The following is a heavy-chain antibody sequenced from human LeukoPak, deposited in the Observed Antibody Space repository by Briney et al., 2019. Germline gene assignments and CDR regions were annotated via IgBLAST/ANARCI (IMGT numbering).Heavy chain of an antibody. J-gene: IGHJ4*02. CDR1: GFTFSTYP. D-gene: IGHD6-19*01. CDR3: ARDRVEITVAGTVDY. V-gene: IGHV3-30-3*01. CDR2: ISYDGSNE. Sequence: GGSLRLSCAASGFTFSTYPMHWVRQAPGKGLEWVAVISYDGSNEYYADSAKGRFTISRDNSKNTVYLQMNSLRAEDTAVYYCARDRVEITVAGTVDYWGQGTLVTVSS.